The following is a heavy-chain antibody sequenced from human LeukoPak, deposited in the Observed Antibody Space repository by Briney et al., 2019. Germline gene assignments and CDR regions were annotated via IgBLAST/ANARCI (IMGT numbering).Heavy chain of an antibody. D-gene: IGHD3-10*01. CDR2: INHSGST. Sequence: SETLSLTCAVYGGSFSGYYWSWIRQPPGKGLEWIGEINHSGSTNYNPSLKSRVTISVDTSKNQFSLKLSSVTAADTAVYYCARVVSDGVRGVIITLDYWGQGTLVTVSS. CDR1: GGSFSGYY. CDR3: ARVVSDGVRGVIITLDY. J-gene: IGHJ4*02. V-gene: IGHV4-34*01.